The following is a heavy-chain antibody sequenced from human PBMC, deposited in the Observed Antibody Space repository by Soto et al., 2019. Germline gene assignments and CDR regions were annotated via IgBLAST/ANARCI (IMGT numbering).Heavy chain of an antibody. J-gene: IGHJ6*02. Sequence: PGGSLRLSCAASGFNLSAHYMHWVRQVQGKGLEWVSALGVAGSTFESAYVEGRCTTPRENAKNTMLHQLKSLRAGDKAVDYCGRGADFWSGSRYYHYAYGFDVWGHGTPVTVSS. V-gene: IGHV3-13*01. CDR2: LGVAGST. D-gene: IGHD3-3*01. CDR3: GRGADFWSGSRYYHYAYGFDV. CDR1: GFNLSAHY.